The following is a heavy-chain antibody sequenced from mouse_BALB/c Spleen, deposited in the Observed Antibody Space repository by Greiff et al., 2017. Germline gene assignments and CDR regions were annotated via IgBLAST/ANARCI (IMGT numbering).Heavy chain of an antibody. Sequence: QVQLKQSGAELVRPGTSVKVSCKASGYAFTNYLIEWVKQRPGQGLEWIGVINPGSGGTNYNEKFKGKATLTADKSSSTAYMQLSSLTSDDSAVYFCARYYYGTPDYWGQGTTLTVSS. D-gene: IGHD1-1*01. CDR1: GYAFTNYL. CDR2: INPGSGGT. V-gene: IGHV1-54*01. J-gene: IGHJ2*01. CDR3: ARYYYGTPDY.